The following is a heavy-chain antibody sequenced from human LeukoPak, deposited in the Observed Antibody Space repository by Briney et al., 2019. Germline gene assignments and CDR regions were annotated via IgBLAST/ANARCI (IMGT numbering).Heavy chain of an antibody. CDR3: AKVGVGATTPAEYFQH. CDR2: ISGSGGST. D-gene: IGHD1-26*01. CDR1: GFTFSSYA. Sequence: GGSLRLSCAASGFTFSSYAMSWVRQAPGKGLEWVSGISGSGGSTYYADSVKGRFTISRDNSKNTLFLQMNSLRAEDTAVYYCAKVGVGATTPAEYFQHWGQGTLLTLFS. J-gene: IGHJ1*01. V-gene: IGHV3-23*01.